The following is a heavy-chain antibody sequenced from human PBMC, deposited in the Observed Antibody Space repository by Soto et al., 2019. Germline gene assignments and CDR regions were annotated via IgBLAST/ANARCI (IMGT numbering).Heavy chain of an antibody. CDR2: INWHSGSI. CDR3: VKDESINWYSGHFRH. D-gene: IGHD6-13*01. Sequence: PGGSLRLSCAASGFTLDDYAMHWVRQVPGKGLEWVSGINWHSGSIGYADSVKGRFAISRDNGKNSLQLQMKSLRAEDTAFYYCVKDESINWYSGHFRHWGQGTLVTVSS. V-gene: IGHV3-9*01. J-gene: IGHJ1*01. CDR1: GFTLDDYA.